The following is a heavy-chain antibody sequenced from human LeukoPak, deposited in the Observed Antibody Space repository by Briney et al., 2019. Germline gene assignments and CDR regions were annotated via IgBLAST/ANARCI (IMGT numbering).Heavy chain of an antibody. CDR3: ARDHCGSTSCYGDFDY. CDR2: INPNSGGT. D-gene: IGHD2-2*01. V-gene: IGHV1-2*02. J-gene: IGHJ4*02. Sequence: ASVKVSCKASGYTFTCYYMHWVRQAPGQGLEWMGWINPNSGGTNYAQKFQGRVTMTRDTSISTAYMELSRLRSDDTAVYYCARDHCGSTSCYGDFDYWGQGTLVTVSS. CDR1: GYTFTCYY.